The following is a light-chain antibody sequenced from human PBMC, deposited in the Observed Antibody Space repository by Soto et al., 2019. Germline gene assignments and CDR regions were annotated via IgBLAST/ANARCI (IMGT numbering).Light chain of an antibody. CDR2: GAS. J-gene: IGKJ2*01. Sequence: IVMTQSPATLSVSPGDRVTLSCRASQSVSSDLAWYQQRPGQAPRLLIYGASTRATGIPARFSGTGSGTEFILTISSLQSEDFAIYYCQQYNNWPPYTFGQGTKLEIK. CDR1: QSVSSD. CDR3: QQYNNWPPYT. V-gene: IGKV3-15*01.